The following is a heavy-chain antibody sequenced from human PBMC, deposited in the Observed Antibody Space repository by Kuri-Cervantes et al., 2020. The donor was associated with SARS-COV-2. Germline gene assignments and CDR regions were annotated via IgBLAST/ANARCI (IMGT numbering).Heavy chain of an antibody. V-gene: IGHV3-30*14. CDR1: GFTFNNYA. CDR2: TSFDGSNK. Sequence: GGSLRLSCATFGFTFNNYAMHWVRQTPGEGLEWVAITSFDGSNKYYAESVKGRFTISRDNSKNTLYLQMNNMRREDTAVYFCARGRVGVQDFWGQGTLVTVSS. J-gene: IGHJ4*02. D-gene: IGHD2-21*01. CDR3: ARGRVGVQDF.